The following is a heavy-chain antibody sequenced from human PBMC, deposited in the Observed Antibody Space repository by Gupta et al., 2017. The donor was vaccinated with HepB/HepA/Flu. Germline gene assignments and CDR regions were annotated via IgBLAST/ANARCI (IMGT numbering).Heavy chain of an antibody. CDR1: GFTFRRSG. CDR3: AKEGDSGYDFADYYMDV. V-gene: IGHV3-30*18. CDR2: ISYDGSNK. J-gene: IGHJ6*03. D-gene: IGHD5-12*01. Sequence: QVPLVESGGGVVQPGRSLRLSCSASGFTFRRSGGHWVRQAPGKGLEWVAVISYDGSNKYYADSVKGRFTISRDNSKNTLYLQMNSLRAEDTAVYYCAKEGDSGYDFADYYMDVWGKGTTVTVSS.